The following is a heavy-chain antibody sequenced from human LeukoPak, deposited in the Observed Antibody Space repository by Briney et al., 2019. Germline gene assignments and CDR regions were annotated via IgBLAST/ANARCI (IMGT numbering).Heavy chain of an antibody. CDR3: AAGGMVRNWFDH. J-gene: IGHJ5*02. CDR2: INHSGST. V-gene: IGHV4-34*08. CDR1: GGTSICCY. Sequence: SEALSLTFADYGGTSICCYWSWIRQPPGKGLDWIGEINHSGSTNYKPPLKSQVTISVDTSKNQFSLKLSSVTAAETAVCYCAAGGMVRNWFDHWGQGTLVTVSS. D-gene: IGHD3-10*01.